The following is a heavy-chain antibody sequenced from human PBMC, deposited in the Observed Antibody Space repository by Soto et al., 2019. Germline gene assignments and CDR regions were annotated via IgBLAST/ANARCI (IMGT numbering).Heavy chain of an antibody. V-gene: IGHV4-39*01. CDR1: GGSISSSNYY. Sequence: SETLSLTCTVSGGSISSSNYYRAWIRQPPGKGLEWIGSIHYTGSTYYNPSLKSRVTISVDTPKNQFSLKLTSVSAADTAVYYCARRECSGGTCSFDPWGQGTLVTVSS. CDR3: ARRECSGGTCSFDP. J-gene: IGHJ5*02. D-gene: IGHD2-15*01. CDR2: IHYTGST.